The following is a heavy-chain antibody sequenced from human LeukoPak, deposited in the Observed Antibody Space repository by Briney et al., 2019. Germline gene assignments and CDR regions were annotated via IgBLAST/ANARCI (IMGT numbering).Heavy chain of an antibody. CDR1: GGSISSYY. D-gene: IGHD3-16*01. Sequence: PSETLSLTCTVSGGSISSYYWSWIRQPPGKGLEYIGYIYFSGSTNYNPSLKSRVTISVDTSKNQFSLKLSSVTAADTAVYYCARRLGGVAGRFFDYWGQGALVTVSS. CDR3: ARRLGGVAGRFFDY. J-gene: IGHJ4*02. V-gene: IGHV4-59*08. CDR2: IYFSGST.